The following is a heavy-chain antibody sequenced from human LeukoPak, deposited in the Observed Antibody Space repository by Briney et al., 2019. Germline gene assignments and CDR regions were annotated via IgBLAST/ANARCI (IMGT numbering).Heavy chain of an antibody. D-gene: IGHD1-1*01. CDR1: GYSFTSYW. J-gene: IGHJ5*02. Sequence: GESMKISCKGSGYSFTSYWIGWVRQMPGKGLEWMGIIYPGDSDTRYSPSFQGQVAISADKSISTAYLQWSSLKASDTAMYYCARNWNPYYNWFDPWGQGTLVAVSS. V-gene: IGHV5-51*01. CDR3: ARNWNPYYNWFDP. CDR2: IYPGDSDT.